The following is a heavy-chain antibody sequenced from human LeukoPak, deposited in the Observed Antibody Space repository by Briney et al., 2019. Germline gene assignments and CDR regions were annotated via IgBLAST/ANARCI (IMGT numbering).Heavy chain of an antibody. V-gene: IGHV3-30*04. CDR3: ARGSYYDFWSGYPFDY. CDR2: ISYGGTNR. CDR1: GFTFSSYA. D-gene: IGHD3-3*01. Sequence: SGGSLRLSCGASGFTFSSYAMHWVRQAPGRGLEWVAVISYGGTNRYYTDFVKGRFTISRDNSKNTLYLQVNSLRAEDTAVYYCARGSYYDFWSGYPFDYWGQGTLVTVSS. J-gene: IGHJ4*02.